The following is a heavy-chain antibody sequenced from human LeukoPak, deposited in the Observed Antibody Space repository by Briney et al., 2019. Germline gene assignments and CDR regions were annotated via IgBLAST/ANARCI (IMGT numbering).Heavy chain of an antibody. CDR1: GGSLRSYY. V-gene: IGHV4-59*01. CDR3: ARGNDFWSCFPPYYYGMDV. Sequence: PSETLSLTCTVSGGSLRSYYWSWIRQPPGKGLHRIGYIYYSGSTNYTPSLKSRVTISVDTSKSQFSLKLSSVTAADTAVYYCARGNDFWSCFPPYYYGMDVWGQGTTVTVSS. D-gene: IGHD3-3*01. CDR2: IYYSGST. J-gene: IGHJ6*02.